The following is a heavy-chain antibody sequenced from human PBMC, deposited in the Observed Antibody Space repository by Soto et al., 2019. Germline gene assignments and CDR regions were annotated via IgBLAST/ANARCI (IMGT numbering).Heavy chain of an antibody. CDR2: ISSSGSTI. J-gene: IGHJ6*02. CDR3: ASSVDEGTSSWYYYYGMDV. CDR1: GFTFSDYY. D-gene: IGHD6-13*01. V-gene: IGHV3-11*01. Sequence: GGSLRLSCAASGFTFSDYYMSWIRQAPGKGLEWVSYISSSGSTIYYADSVKGRFTISRDNAKNSLYLQMNSLRAEDTAVYYCASSVDEGTSSWYYYYGMDVWGQGTTVTVSS.